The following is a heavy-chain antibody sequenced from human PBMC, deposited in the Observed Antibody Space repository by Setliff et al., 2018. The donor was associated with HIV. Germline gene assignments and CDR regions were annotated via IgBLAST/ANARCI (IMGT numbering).Heavy chain of an antibody. CDR2: IFYSGST. V-gene: IGHV4-59*08. CDR1: GGSISGYY. D-gene: IGHD3-22*01. Sequence: SETLSLTCTVSGGSISGYYWSWIRQPPGRGLEWIGYIFYSGSTNYNPSLKSRVTISVDTSKNQFSLKLSSVTAADTAVYYCARQSDSSGYFPSWYFDYWAQGTLVTVSS. J-gene: IGHJ4*02. CDR3: ARQSDSSGYFPSWYFDY.